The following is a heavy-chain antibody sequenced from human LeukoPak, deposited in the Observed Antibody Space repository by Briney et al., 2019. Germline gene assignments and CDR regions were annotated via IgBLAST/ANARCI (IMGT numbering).Heavy chain of an antibody. CDR1: GGSISSSSYY. CDR2: IYYSGST. Sequence: PSETLSLTCSVSGGSISSSSYYWGWIRQPPGKGLEWIGSIYYSGSTYYNPSLKSRVTISVDTSKNQFSLKLSSVTAADTAVYYCAKDRPANWGFLRLRGNDAFDIWGQGTMVTVSS. CDR3: AKDRPANWGFLRLRGNDAFDI. J-gene: IGHJ3*02. D-gene: IGHD7-27*01. V-gene: IGHV4-39*02.